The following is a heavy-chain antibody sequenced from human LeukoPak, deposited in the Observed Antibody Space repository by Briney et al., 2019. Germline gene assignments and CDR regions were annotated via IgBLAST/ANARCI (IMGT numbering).Heavy chain of an antibody. J-gene: IGHJ4*02. Sequence: PGGSLRLSCAASGFTFSSYAMSWVRQAPGKGLEWVSAISGSGGSTYYADSVKGRFTISRDNSKNTLYLQMNSLRAEDTAVYYCAKESDDFYYDFWRGYFAFPIGYWGQGTLVTVSS. CDR2: ISGSGGST. CDR1: GFTFSSYA. CDR3: AKESDDFYYDFWRGYFAFPIGY. V-gene: IGHV3-23*01. D-gene: IGHD3-3*01.